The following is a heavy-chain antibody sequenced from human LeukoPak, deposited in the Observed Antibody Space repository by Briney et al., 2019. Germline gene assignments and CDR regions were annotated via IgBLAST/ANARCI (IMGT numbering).Heavy chain of an antibody. CDR2: IYYSGST. J-gene: IGHJ6*02. Sequence: SETLSLTCTVSGGSISSYYWSWIRQPPGKGLEWIGYIYYSGSTNYNPSLKSRVTISVDTSKNQFSLKLSSVTAADTAVYYCARVNGSGWSNNCYYYYGMDVWGQGTTVTVSS. V-gene: IGHV4-59*01. CDR1: GGSISSYY. D-gene: IGHD6-19*01. CDR3: ARVNGSGWSNNCYYYYGMDV.